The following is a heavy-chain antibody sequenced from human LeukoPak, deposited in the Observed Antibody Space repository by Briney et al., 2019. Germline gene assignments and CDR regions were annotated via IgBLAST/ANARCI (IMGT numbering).Heavy chain of an antibody. CDR1: GYTFTSYA. V-gene: IGHV1-3*01. CDR3: ARDLDSSREDV. CDR2: INAGNGNT. Sequence: GASVKVSCKASGYTFTSYAMRWVRQAPGQRLEWMGWINAGNGNTKYSQKFQGRVTITRDTSASTAYMELSSLRSEDTAVYYCARDLDSSREDVWGQGTTVTVSS. D-gene: IGHD3-22*01. J-gene: IGHJ6*02.